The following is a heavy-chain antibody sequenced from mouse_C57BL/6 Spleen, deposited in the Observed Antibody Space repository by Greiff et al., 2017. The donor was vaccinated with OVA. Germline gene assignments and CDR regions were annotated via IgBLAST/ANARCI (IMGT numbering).Heavy chain of an antibody. CDR2: IRSKSSNYAT. J-gene: IGHJ4*01. Sequence: DVHLVESGGGLVQPKGSLKLSCAASGFTFNTYAMHWVRQAPGKGLEWVARIRSKSSNYATYYADSVKDRFTISRDDSQSMLYLQMNNLKTEDTAMYYCVRGDYYSNYYAMDYWGQGTSVTVSS. V-gene: IGHV10-3*01. D-gene: IGHD2-5*01. CDR1: GFTFNTYA. CDR3: VRGDYYSNYYAMDY.